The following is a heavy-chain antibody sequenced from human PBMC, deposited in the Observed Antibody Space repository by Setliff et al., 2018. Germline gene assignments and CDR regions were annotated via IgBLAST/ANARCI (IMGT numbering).Heavy chain of an antibody. CDR2: IYYSGST. CDR1: GGSFSRYY. V-gene: IGHV4-34*01. CDR3: ARVVPAAMYFDY. D-gene: IGHD2-2*01. Sequence: PSETLSLTCAVYGGSFSRYYWSWIRQHPGKGLEWIGYIYYSGSTYYNPSLKSRVTISVDTSKNQFSLKLSSVTAADTAVYYCARVVPAAMYFDYWGQGTLVTVSS. J-gene: IGHJ4*02.